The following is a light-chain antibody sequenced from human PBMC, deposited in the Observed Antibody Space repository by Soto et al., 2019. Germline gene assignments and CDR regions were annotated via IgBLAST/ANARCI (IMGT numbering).Light chain of an antibody. J-gene: IGLJ2*01. V-gene: IGLV2-14*01. CDR2: EVA. CDR3: SSFTSSSTVV. Sequence: QSVLTQPASVSGSPGQSITISCTGTSSDVGIYKYVSWYQQHPGKVPNLMIYEVANRPSGVSNRFSGSKSGNTASLTISGLQAEDEADYYCSSFTSSSTVVFGGGTKLTVL. CDR1: SSDVGIYKY.